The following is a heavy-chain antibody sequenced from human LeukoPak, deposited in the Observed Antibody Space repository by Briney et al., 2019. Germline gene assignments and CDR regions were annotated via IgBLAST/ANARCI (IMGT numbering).Heavy chain of an antibody. CDR3: ARGYSTIILSLFDP. CDR2: IWYDGSNK. V-gene: IGHV3-33*01. J-gene: IGHJ5*02. CDR1: GFTFSTYA. D-gene: IGHD5-12*01. Sequence: GESLKISCAASGFTFSTYAMHWVRQAPGKGLEWVAVIWYDGSNKYYADSVKGRFTISRDNSKNTLHLQMDSLRDEDTAVYYCARGYSTIILSLFDPWGQGTLVTVSS.